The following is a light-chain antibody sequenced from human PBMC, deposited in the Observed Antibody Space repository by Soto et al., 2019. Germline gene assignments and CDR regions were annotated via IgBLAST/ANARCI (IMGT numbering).Light chain of an antibody. CDR1: SSNIGAGYD. J-gene: IGLJ1*01. CDR3: QSYDSSLSGV. CDR2: GDS. Sequence: QSVLTQPPSVSGAPGQRVTISCTGSSSNIGAGYDVNWYQQLPETAPKLLIFGDSNRPSGVPDRFSGSKSGTSASLVITGLQADDEADYYCQSYDSSLSGVFGSGTKVTVL. V-gene: IGLV1-40*01.